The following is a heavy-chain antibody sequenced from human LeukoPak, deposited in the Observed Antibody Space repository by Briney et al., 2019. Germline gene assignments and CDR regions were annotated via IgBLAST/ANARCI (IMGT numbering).Heavy chain of an antibody. CDR2: ISSSEST. Sequence: PSQTLSLTCTVSGGSIRSGDYYWSWIRQPPGKGLECIGYISSSESTYYSPSLKSRIAMSIDTSKNQFSLKLSSVTAADTATYYCARRNYYASSWYFDLWGRGTLVTVSS. J-gene: IGHJ2*01. CDR1: GGSIRSGDYY. D-gene: IGHD3-10*01. V-gene: IGHV4-30-4*08. CDR3: ARRNYYASSWYFDL.